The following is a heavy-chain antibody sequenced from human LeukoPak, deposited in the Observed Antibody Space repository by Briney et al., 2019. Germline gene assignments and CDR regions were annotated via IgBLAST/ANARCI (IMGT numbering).Heavy chain of an antibody. Sequence: TGGSLRLSCAASGFTFSDCYMSWIRQAPGKGLEWVSYISSSGSTIYYADSVKGRFTISRDNAKNSLYLQMNSLRAEDTAVYYCARINKWELLDWFDPWGQGTLVTVSS. D-gene: IGHD1-26*01. CDR1: GFTFSDCY. CDR3: ARINKWELLDWFDP. V-gene: IGHV3-11*01. J-gene: IGHJ5*02. CDR2: ISSSGSTI.